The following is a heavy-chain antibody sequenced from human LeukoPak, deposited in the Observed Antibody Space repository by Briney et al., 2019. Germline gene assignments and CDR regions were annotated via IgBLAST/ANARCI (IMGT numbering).Heavy chain of an antibody. Sequence: SETLSLTCTVSGGSISNYYWSWIRQPAGKGLEWVGLIYTSGNTKYNSSLKSRVTMSVDTSKNQFSLKLRSVTAADTAVYFCASLGSGGFFDLWGRGTLVTVSS. J-gene: IGHJ2*01. CDR2: IYTSGNT. CDR1: GGSISNYY. V-gene: IGHV4-4*07. D-gene: IGHD3-16*01. CDR3: ASLGSGGFFDL.